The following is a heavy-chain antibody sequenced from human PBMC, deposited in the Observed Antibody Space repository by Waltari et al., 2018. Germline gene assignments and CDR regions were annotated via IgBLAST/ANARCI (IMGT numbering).Heavy chain of an antibody. CDR3: ARENIVGTWEYYFDY. CDR1: GGSISSGSYS. D-gene: IGHD1-26*01. V-gene: IGHV4-61*09. Sequence: QVQLQASGPGLVKPSQTLSLTCTVSGGSISSGSYSWSWLRQPAGKGLEWIGYIYTSGSTNYNPSLKSRVTISVDTSKNQFSLKLSSVTAADTAVYYCARENIVGTWEYYFDYWGQGTLVTVSS. CDR2: IYTSGST. J-gene: IGHJ4*02.